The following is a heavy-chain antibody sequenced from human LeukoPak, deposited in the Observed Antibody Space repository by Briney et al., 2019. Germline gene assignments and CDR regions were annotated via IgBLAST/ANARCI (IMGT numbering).Heavy chain of an antibody. D-gene: IGHD6-19*01. Sequence: SETLSLTCTVSGGSLSSYNWSWIRQPPGKGLGWIGYIYYSGSTNYNPSLRSRVTMSVDTSKNQSSLKLSSVTAADTAVYYCARAMAGGAVADNWFDPWGQGTLVTVSS. CDR1: GGSLSSYN. V-gene: IGHV4-59*12. CDR3: ARAMAGGAVADNWFDP. J-gene: IGHJ5*02. CDR2: IYYSGST.